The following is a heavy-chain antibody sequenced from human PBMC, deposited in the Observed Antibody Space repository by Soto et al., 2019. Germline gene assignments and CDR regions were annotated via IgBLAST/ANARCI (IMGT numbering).Heavy chain of an antibody. CDR2: ISSSSSTI. D-gene: IGHD6-13*01. CDR3: ARHPERIAEIGGFDP. J-gene: IGHJ5*02. CDR1: GFTFSSYS. V-gene: IGHV3-48*01. Sequence: EVQLVESGGGLVQPGGSLRLSCAASGFTFSSYSMNWVRQAPGKGLEWVSYISSSSSTIYYADSVKGRFIISRDNAKNSLYLQMNSVRAEDTAVYYCARHPERIAEIGGFDPWGQGTLVTVSS.